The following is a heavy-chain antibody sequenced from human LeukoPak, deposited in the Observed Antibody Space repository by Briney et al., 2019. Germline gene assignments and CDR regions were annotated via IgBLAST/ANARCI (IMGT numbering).Heavy chain of an antibody. CDR3: ARHRGDNSNPRYYFYYMDV. Sequence: SEALSLTCSVSGLSISSGYYWGWIRQPPGKGLEWIGTMYHRGSPYYNPSLKSRVTMSGDTSKNHFSLKLSSVIAADAAVYYCARHRGDNSNPRYYFYYMDVRGKGTTVTVSS. D-gene: IGHD4-11*01. CDR2: MYHRGSP. V-gene: IGHV4-38-2*01. CDR1: GLSISSGYY. J-gene: IGHJ6*03.